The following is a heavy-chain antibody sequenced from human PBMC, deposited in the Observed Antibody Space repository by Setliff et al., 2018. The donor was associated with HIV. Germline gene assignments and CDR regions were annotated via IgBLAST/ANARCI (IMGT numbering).Heavy chain of an antibody. CDR1: GYTFTSYD. Sequence: ASVKVSCKASGYTFTSYDINWVRQATGQGLEWMGWMNPNSGNTGYAQKFQGRVTITRNTSISTAYMELSSLRSEDTAVYYCARGLRFLEWLSRDNWFDPWGQGTLVTVSS. CDR2: MNPNSGNT. J-gene: IGHJ5*02. D-gene: IGHD3-3*01. V-gene: IGHV1-8*03. CDR3: ARGLRFLEWLSRDNWFDP.